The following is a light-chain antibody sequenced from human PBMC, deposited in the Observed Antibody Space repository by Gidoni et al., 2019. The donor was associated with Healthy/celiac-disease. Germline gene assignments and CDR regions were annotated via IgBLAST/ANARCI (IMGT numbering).Light chain of an antibody. V-gene: IGKV3-20*01. J-gene: IGKJ4*01. CDR3: QQYGSSPLT. CDR1: QSVSSSY. Sequence: IVLTPSPGTLSLSPGERATRSCRASQSVSSSYLAWYQQKPGQAPRLLIYGASSRATGIPDRFSGSGSGTDFTLTISRLEPEDFAVYYCQQYGSSPLTFGGGTKVEIK. CDR2: GAS.